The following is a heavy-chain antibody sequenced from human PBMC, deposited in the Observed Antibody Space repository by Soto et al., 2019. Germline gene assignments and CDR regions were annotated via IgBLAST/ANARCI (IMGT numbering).Heavy chain of an antibody. V-gene: IGHV4-4*07. D-gene: IGHD2-21*01. CDR3: AGIGEDVYYGMDV. Sequence: SSETLSLTCSVSGGSMRSYYWNWLRQPAGKGLEWIGRIYSRGDTNYNPYVKSRVTMSVDTSKKEFSLRLNSVTAADTAVYYCAGIGEDVYYGMDVWGKGTMVTVSS. J-gene: IGHJ6*04. CDR2: IYSRGDT. CDR1: GGSMRSYY.